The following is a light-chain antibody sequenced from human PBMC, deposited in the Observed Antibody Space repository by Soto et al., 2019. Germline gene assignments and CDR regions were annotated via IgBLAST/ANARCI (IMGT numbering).Light chain of an antibody. J-gene: IGKJ4*01. CDR3: QQYESYPLT. V-gene: IGKV1-5*03. CDR2: KAS. CDR1: QSVSSW. Sequence: DIQMTQSPSTLSASVGDRVTITCRASQSVSSWLAWYQQKPGKAPKLPIYKASSLESGVPSRFSGSGSGTEFTLTISSLQPDDFAADYCQQYESYPLTFGGGTKVEIK.